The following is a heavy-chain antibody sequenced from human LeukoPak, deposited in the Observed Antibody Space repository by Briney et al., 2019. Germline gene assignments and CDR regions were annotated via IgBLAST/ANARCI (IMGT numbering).Heavy chain of an antibody. J-gene: IGHJ4*02. CDR2: ISSTSSYI. CDR1: GFIFSDYN. V-gene: IGHV3-21*01. D-gene: IGHD3-10*01. Sequence: GGSLRLSCAASGFIFSDYNINWVRQAPGKGLEWVSSISSTSSYIYYADSLKGRFTISRDNAKNSLYLQMNSLRAEDTAVYYCARVVELRYYYGSGSYYELGYWGQGTLVTVSS. CDR3: ARVVELRYYYGSGSYYELGY.